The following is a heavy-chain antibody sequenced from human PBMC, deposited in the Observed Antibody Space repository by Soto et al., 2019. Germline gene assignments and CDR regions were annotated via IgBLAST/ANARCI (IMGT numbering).Heavy chain of an antibody. CDR3: AKEKELWLGELFFDY. Sequence: GGSLRLSCAASGFTFSSYGMHWVRQAPGKGLEWVAVISYDGSNKYYADSVKGRFTISRDNSKNTLYLQMNSLRAEDTAVYYCAKEKELWLGELFFDYGGQGTLVTVSS. V-gene: IGHV3-30*18. CDR1: GFTFSSYG. J-gene: IGHJ4*02. D-gene: IGHD3-10*01. CDR2: ISYDGSNK.